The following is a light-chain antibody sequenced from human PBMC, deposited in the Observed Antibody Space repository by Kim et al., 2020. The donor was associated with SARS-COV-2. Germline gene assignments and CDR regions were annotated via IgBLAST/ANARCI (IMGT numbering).Light chain of an antibody. CDR2: GVS. J-gene: IGKJ1*01. CDR3: QQYDNWPPWT. V-gene: IGKV3-15*01. CDR1: QSVSSN. Sequence: SPGERASLSCRASQSVSSNLAWYQQKPGQAPRLLMYGVSTRATGIPARFSGSGSGTEFTLTISSLQSEDVAVYYCQQYDNWPPWTFGQGTKVDIK.